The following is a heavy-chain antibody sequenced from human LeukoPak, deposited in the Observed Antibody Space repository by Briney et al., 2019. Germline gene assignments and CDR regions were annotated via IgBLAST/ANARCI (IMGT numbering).Heavy chain of an antibody. D-gene: IGHD6-13*01. CDR1: GDSITNYY. J-gene: IGHJ4*02. V-gene: IGHV4-59*01. CDR2: IYYSGST. CDR3: AISYSSWHFDY. Sequence: PSETLSLTCTVSGDSITNYYWSWIRQPPGKGLEWIGYIYYSGSTNYNPSLRSRVTISVDTSKNQFSLKLTSVTAADTAVYYCAISYSSWHFDYWGQGTLATVSS.